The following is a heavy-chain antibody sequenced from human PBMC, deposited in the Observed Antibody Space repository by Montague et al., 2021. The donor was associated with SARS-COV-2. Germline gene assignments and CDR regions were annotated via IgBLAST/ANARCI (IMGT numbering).Heavy chain of an antibody. V-gene: IGHV4-59*04. Sequence: SETLSLTCAVYSGSIITYYWSWIRQPPGEGLEWIGYVYYSGNAYYNSSLNSRVTISVSTSKYQFSLRLTSVTAADTAVYYCARPGAPLFRSKFDSWGQGTLVAVSS. CDR2: VYYSGNA. CDR1: SGSIITYY. D-gene: IGHD2-8*02. J-gene: IGHJ5*01. CDR3: ARPGAPLFRSKFDS.